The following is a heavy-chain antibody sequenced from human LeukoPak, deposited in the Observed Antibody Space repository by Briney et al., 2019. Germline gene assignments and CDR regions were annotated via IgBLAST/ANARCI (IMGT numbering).Heavy chain of an antibody. V-gene: IGHV3-7*01. Sequence: HPGGSLRLSCAASGFTFSSYWMSSVRQAPRNGPEWVANIKQDESEKYYVDSVKGRFTISRNNAKNSLYLQMNSLRAEDTAVYYCARGYGDYGNYWGQGTLVTVSS. D-gene: IGHD4-17*01. J-gene: IGHJ4*02. CDR1: GFTFSSYW. CDR3: ARGYGDYGNY. CDR2: IKQDESEK.